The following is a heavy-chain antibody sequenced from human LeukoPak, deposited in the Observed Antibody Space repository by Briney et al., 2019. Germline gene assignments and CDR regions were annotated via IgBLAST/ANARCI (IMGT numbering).Heavy chain of an antibody. CDR2: IYYSGST. CDR3: ARALAAAAPSGGYFQH. V-gene: IGHV4-59*01. J-gene: IGHJ1*01. Sequence: MPSETLSLTCTVSGGSISSYYWSWIRQPPGKGLEWIGYIYYSGSTNYNPSLKSRVTISVDTSKNQFSLKLSSVTAADTAVYYCARALAAAAPSGGYFQHWGQGTLVTVSS. CDR1: GGSISSYY. D-gene: IGHD6-13*01.